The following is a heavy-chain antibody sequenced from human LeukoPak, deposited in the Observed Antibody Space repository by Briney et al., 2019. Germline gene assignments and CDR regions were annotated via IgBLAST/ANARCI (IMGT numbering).Heavy chain of an antibody. Sequence: SETLSLTCAVYGGSFSGYYWSWIRQPPGKGLEWIGEINHSGSTNYNPSLKSRVTISVDTSKNQFSLKLSSVTAADTAVYYCARSGPDSSGYYYLDYWGQGTLVTVSS. CDR3: ARSGPDSSGYYYLDY. J-gene: IGHJ4*02. CDR1: GGSFSGYY. CDR2: INHSGST. V-gene: IGHV4-34*01. D-gene: IGHD3-22*01.